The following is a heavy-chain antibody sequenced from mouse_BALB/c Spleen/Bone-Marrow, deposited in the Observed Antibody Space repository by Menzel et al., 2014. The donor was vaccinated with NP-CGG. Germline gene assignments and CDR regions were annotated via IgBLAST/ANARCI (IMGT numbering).Heavy chain of an antibody. V-gene: IGHV1S137*01. CDR3: ARDLDY. Sequence: VQLQQSGAELVRPGVSVKISCKGSGYTFTDYAVHWVKQSHAKSPEWIGVISTYYGDATYNQKFKGKATMTVDKSSSTAYMELARLTSEDSAIYYCARDLDYWGQGTTLTVSS. CDR1: GYTFTDYA. CDR2: ISTYYGDA. J-gene: IGHJ2*01.